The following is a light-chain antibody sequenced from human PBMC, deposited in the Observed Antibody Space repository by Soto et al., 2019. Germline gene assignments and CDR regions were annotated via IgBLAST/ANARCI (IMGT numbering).Light chain of an antibody. CDR2: DAS. J-gene: IGKJ5*01. CDR3: QQYSHIIT. CDR1: QDISNY. V-gene: IGKV1-33*01. Sequence: DIQMTQSPSSLSASVGDRVPITCQASQDISNYLNWYQQKLGKAPKLLIYDASNLETGVPSRFSGSGSGTDFTFTISSLKPEDIATYYCQQYSHIITFGHGTRLEIK.